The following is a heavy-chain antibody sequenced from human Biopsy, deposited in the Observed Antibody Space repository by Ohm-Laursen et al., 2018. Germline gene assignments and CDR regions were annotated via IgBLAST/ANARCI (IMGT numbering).Heavy chain of an antibody. J-gene: IGHJ4*02. V-gene: IGHV4-59*08. CDR1: GGSITADF. D-gene: IGHD3/OR15-3a*01. Sequence: TLSLTCTVSGGSITADFRTWIRQTPGERLEWIGYRFHSGSPMYNPSLKSRVTISVDTSKSQFSLTLTSVTAADTAVYYCVRLNRRGNIIFFDYWGRGTLVTASS. CDR2: RFHSGSP. CDR3: VRLNRRGNIIFFDY.